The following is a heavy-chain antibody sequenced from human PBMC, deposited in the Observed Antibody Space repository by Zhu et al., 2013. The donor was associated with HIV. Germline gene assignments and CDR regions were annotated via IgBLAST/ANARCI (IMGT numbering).Heavy chain of an antibody. CDR1: GYTFTSYY. CDR3: AREGQWLVHGGYYFDY. Sequence: QVQLVQSGAEVKKPGASVKVSCKASGYTFTSYYMVWVRQAPGQGLEWMGVINPSGGSTSYEQKFQGRVTMIRDTSTSTVYMELSSLRSEDTAVYYCAREGQWLVHGGYYFDYWGQGPWSPSPQ. CDR2: INPSGGST. D-gene: IGHD6-19*01. V-gene: IGHV1-46*01. J-gene: IGHJ4*02.